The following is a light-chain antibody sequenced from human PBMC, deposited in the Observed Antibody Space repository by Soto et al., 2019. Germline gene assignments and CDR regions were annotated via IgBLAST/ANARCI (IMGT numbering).Light chain of an antibody. V-gene: IGLV1-44*01. CDR3: ATWADGLNSYV. Sequence: QSALTQPPSASGTPGQRVTISCSGSGSNIGSNTVSWYQQLPQRAPKLLIFSNNQRPSGVPDRFSGSKSGTSASLAISGLQSEDEADYYCATWADGLNSYVFGTGTKLTVL. J-gene: IGLJ1*01. CDR1: GSNIGSNT. CDR2: SNN.